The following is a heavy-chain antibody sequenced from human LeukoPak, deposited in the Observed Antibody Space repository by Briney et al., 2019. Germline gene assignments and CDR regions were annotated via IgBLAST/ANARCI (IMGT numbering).Heavy chain of an antibody. D-gene: IGHD2-8*01. CDR1: GDSISSFY. V-gene: IGHV4-59*08. Sequence: SETQSLTCSVSGDSISSFYWNWIRQSPGKGLEWIGNIHYSGTSNYNPSLKSRVTISIDTSRQQFFLKLSSVTAADTAVYYCVLAPNSNWFDFWGQGTRVTVSS. J-gene: IGHJ5*01. CDR3: VLAPNSNWFDF. CDR2: IHYSGTS.